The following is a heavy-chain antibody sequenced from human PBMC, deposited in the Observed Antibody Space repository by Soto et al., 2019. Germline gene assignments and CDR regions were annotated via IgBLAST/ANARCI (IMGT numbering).Heavy chain of an antibody. V-gene: IGHV1-69*06. J-gene: IGHJ5*02. D-gene: IGHD2-15*01. Sequence: QVQLVQSGAEVKKPGSSVKVSCKASGGTFSSYAISWVRQAPGQGLEWMGGIIPIFGTANYAQKFQGRVTITGDKSTSTAYMELSSLRAEDTAVYYCAYGKDCSGGSCYLNWFDPWGQGTLVSVSS. CDR1: GGTFSSYA. CDR3: AYGKDCSGGSCYLNWFDP. CDR2: IIPIFGTA.